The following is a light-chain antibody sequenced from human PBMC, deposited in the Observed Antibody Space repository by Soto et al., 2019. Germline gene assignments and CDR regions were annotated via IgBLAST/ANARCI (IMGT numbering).Light chain of an antibody. CDR2: LAS. V-gene: IGKV3-20*01. CDR1: QSVTDNY. J-gene: IGKJ1*01. CDR3: QQYRSSPWT. Sequence: EIVMTQSPGTLSLSPGERATLSCRASQSVTDNYLAWYQQKAGQAPRLLFYLASNRAAGTPGRFSGSGSGADFTLTINRLESEDFAVYFCQQYRSSPWTFGQGTKVDIK.